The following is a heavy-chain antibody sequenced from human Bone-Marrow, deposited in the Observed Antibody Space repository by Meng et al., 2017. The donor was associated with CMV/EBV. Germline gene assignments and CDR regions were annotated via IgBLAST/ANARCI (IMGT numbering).Heavy chain of an antibody. Sequence: ASVKVSFKASGYTFTGYHMHWVRQAPGQGLEWMGWINPNSGGTNYAQKFQGRVTMTRDTSISTAYMELSRLRPDDTAVYYCAQGSPSHYFGYWGQGTLVTVSS. J-gene: IGHJ4*02. CDR1: GYTFTGYH. CDR3: AQGSPSHYFGY. V-gene: IGHV1-2*02. CDR2: INPNSGGT.